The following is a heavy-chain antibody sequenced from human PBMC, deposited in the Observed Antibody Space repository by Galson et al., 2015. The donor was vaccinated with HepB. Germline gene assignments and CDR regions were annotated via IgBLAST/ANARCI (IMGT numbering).Heavy chain of an antibody. CDR1: GYSFTNYD. V-gene: IGHV1-8*01. CDR2: MNPNSGNT. J-gene: IGHJ4*02. CDR3: ARGSLAQFYYDSSAYSGFDH. D-gene: IGHD3-22*01. Sequence: SVKVSCKASGYSFTNYDINWVRQATGQGLEWMGRMNPNSGNTGYGHKFQGRVTMTRNTSISTAYMELSSLTSEDTAVYYCARGSLAQFYYDSSAYSGFDHWGQGTLVTVSS.